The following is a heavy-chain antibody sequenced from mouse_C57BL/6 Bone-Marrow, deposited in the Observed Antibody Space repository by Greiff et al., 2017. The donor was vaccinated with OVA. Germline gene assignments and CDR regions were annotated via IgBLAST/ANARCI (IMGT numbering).Heavy chain of an antibody. V-gene: IGHV1-72*01. D-gene: IGHD2-4*01. CDR1: GYTFTSYW. J-gene: IGHJ3*01. CDR2: IDPNSGGT. CDR3: ARVGADYDYDERAWFAY. Sequence: QVQLKQPGAELVKPGASVKLSCKASGYTFTSYWMHWVKQRPGRGLEWIGRIDPNSGGTKYNEKFKSKATLTVDKPSSTAYMQLSSLTSEDSAVYYCARVGADYDYDERAWFAYWGQGTLVTVSA.